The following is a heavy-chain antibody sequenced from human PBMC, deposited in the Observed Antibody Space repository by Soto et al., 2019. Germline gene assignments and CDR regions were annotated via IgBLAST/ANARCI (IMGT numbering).Heavy chain of an antibody. V-gene: IGHV3-30*18. CDR3: AKDTASGGSPLDY. CDR2: ISYDGSTK. CDR1: GFTFSSYG. J-gene: IGHJ4*02. Sequence: QVQLVESGGGVVQPGRSLRLSCAASGFTFSSYGMHWVRQAPGKGLKWVAIISYDGSTKYYADSVKGRFTISRDNSKNTVYLQMNSLRPEDTAVYYCAKDTASGGSPLDYWGQGPLVTVSS. D-gene: IGHD2-15*01.